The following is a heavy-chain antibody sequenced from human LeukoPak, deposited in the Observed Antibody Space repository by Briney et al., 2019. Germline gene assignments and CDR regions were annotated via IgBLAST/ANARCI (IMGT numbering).Heavy chain of an antibody. CDR1: GGSFSGYY. CDR3: ARGRGGYWMGWFDP. CDR2: INHSGST. Sequence: SETLSLTCAVYGGSFSGYYWSWIRQPPGKGLEWIGEINHSGSTNYNPSLKSRVTISVDTSKNQFSLKLSSVTAADTAVYYCARGRGGYWMGWFDPWGQGTLVTVSS. D-gene: IGHD5-12*01. V-gene: IGHV4-34*01. J-gene: IGHJ5*02.